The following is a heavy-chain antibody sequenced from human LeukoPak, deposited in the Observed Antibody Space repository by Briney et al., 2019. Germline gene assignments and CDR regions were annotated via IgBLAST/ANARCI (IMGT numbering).Heavy chain of an antibody. CDR3: ARDDASTARASGMDV. J-gene: IGHJ6*04. CDR2: ISRDSAYM. CDR1: GFTSTTYD. D-gene: IGHD6-6*01. Sequence: GESLRLSCAASGFTSTTYDMNWVRHAPGKGLEWVSYISRDSAYMYLADSVKGRFTISRDNAKNSLYLQMNSLRGEDTAVYYCARDDASTARASGMDVWGKGTTVTVSS. V-gene: IGHV3-21*01.